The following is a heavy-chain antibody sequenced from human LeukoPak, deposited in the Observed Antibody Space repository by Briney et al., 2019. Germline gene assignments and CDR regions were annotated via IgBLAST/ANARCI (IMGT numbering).Heavy chain of an antibody. V-gene: IGHV4-39*07. CDR3: ARLHPNGPDEY. CDR2: ISYDGRR. CDR1: GASIRSSAGYR. Sequence: SEPLSLTCAVPGASIRSSAGYRWGWIRQPPGKGLEWIGQISYDGRREYNPSLTSRVTISLDTSKNQFSLKMTSVTAADAAVFYCARLHPNGPDEYWGRGTLVTVSS. J-gene: IGHJ4*02. D-gene: IGHD2-8*01.